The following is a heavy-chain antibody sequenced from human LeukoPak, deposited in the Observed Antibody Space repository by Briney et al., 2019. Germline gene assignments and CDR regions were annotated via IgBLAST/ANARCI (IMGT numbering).Heavy chain of an antibody. V-gene: IGHV3-23*01. J-gene: IGHJ3*02. CDR1: GFTFSSYA. Sequence: GGSLRLSCAASGFTFSSYAMSCVRQAPGKGLEWVSTISGSGVTTFYADSVKGRFTISRDNSKNTLYLKMNSLRPEDTAVYYCANLVGGGGNSERGLPFDIWGQGTKVSVSP. CDR2: ISGSGVTT. CDR3: ANLVGGGGNSERGLPFDI. D-gene: IGHD4-23*01.